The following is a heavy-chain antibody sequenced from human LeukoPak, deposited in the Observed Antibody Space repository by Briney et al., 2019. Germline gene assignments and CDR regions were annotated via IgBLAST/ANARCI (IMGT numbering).Heavy chain of an antibody. V-gene: IGHV3-15*01. J-gene: IGHJ3*02. CDR2: IKSKTDGGTT. D-gene: IGHD6-13*01. CDR1: GFTFSNAW. Sequence: GGSLRLSCAASGFTFSNAWMSWVRQAPGKGLEWVGRIKSKTDGGTTDYAAPVKGRFTISRDDSQNTLYLQMNSLKSEDTAVYYCTTGRIAENAFDIWGQGTMVTVSS. CDR3: TTGRIAENAFDI.